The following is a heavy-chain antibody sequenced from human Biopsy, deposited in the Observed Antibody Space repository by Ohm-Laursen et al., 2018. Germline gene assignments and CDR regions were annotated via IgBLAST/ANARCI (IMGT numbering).Heavy chain of an antibody. V-gene: IGHV4-59*02. D-gene: IGHD4-11*01. Sequence: SDTLSLTWTVSGDSVTKYYWSWIRQPPGKGLEWIGHIYYSVMTNYNPSPQSRVSISVDTSRNQVSLTLSSVAAADTAVYYCARDSGILNYGNFKYYHYYGMDVWGQGTKVTVSS. CDR3: ARDSGILNYGNFKYYHYYGMDV. CDR2: IYYSVMT. CDR1: GDSVTKYY. J-gene: IGHJ6*02.